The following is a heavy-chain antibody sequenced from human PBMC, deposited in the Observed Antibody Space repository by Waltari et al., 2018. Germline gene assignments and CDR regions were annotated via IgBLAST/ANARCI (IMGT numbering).Heavy chain of an antibody. V-gene: IGHV3-7*01. J-gene: IGHJ4*02. D-gene: IGHD2-15*01. Sequence: EVQVVESGGDLVQPGGSLRLSCAASGFTFSSYRMTWVRQAPGKGLEWVANINADGSEKEYVDSVKGRFTISRDNAKNSLYLQMNSLRVEDTAVYYCARLHSANYWDQGTLVTVSS. CDR3: ARLHSANY. CDR1: GFTFSSYR. CDR2: INADGSEK.